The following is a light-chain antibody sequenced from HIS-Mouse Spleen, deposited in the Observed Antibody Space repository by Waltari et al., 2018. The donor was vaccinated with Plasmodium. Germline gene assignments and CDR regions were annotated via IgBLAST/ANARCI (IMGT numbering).Light chain of an antibody. CDR2: GAS. Sequence: EIVMTQSPATLSVSPGERAPLSCRASQSVSSNLAWYQQQPGQAPRLLIYGASTRATGIPARFSGSGSGTEFTLTISSLQSEDFAVYYCQQYNNWPPYTFGQGTKLEIK. CDR3: QQYNNWPPYT. J-gene: IGKJ2*01. V-gene: IGKV3-15*01. CDR1: QSVSSN.